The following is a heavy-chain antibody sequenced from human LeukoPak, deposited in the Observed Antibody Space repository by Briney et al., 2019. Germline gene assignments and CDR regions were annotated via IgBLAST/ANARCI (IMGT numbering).Heavy chain of an antibody. Sequence: SVKVSCKASGGTFSSYAISWVRQAPGQGLEWMGGIIPIFGTANYAQKFQGRVTITADESTSTAYMELSSLRSEDTAVYYCVREVSQDGHNKGWFDPWGQGTLVTVSS. J-gene: IGHJ5*02. CDR2: IIPIFGTA. V-gene: IGHV1-69*13. CDR3: VREVSQDGHNKGWFDP. CDR1: GGTFSSYA. D-gene: IGHD5-24*01.